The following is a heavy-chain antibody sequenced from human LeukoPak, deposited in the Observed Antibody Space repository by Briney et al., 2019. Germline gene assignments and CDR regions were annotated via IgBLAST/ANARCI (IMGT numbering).Heavy chain of an antibody. CDR1: GFTFGNYW. CDR2: INTDGSTT. J-gene: IGHJ4*02. V-gene: IGHV3-74*01. Sequence: GGSLRLSCVASGFTFGNYWMHWVRQAPGKGLVWVSRINTDGSTTTYADSVKGRFTISRDNAKNTLYLQMNSLRAEETAVYFCARAADYYASGIFYWGQGTLVTVSS. CDR3: ARAADYYASGIFY. D-gene: IGHD3-10*01.